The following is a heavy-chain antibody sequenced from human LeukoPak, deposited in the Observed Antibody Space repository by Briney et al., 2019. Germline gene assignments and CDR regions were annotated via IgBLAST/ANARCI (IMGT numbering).Heavy chain of an antibody. CDR1: GFTFDDYG. V-gene: IGHV3-20*04. CDR2: INWNGGST. Sequence: PGGSLRLSCAASGFTFDDYGMSWVRQAPGKGLEWVSGINWNGGSTGYADSVKGRFTISRDNAKNSLYLQMNSLRAEDTALYYCARGFCSGGSCYAFGIWGQGTMVTVSS. J-gene: IGHJ3*02. CDR3: ARGFCSGGSCYAFGI. D-gene: IGHD2-15*01.